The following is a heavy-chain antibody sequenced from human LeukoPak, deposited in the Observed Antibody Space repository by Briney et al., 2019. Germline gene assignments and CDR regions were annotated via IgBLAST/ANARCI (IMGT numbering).Heavy chain of an antibody. V-gene: IGHV3-48*01. CDR2: ISSSSSTI. Sequence: GGSLRLSCAASGFTFSSYSMNWVRQAPGKGLEWVSYISSSSSTIYYADSVKGRFTISRDNAKNSLYPQMNSLRAEDTAVYYCASHYSSGSYFADYWGQGTLVTVSS. D-gene: IGHD1-26*01. CDR3: ASHYSSGSYFADY. J-gene: IGHJ4*02. CDR1: GFTFSSYS.